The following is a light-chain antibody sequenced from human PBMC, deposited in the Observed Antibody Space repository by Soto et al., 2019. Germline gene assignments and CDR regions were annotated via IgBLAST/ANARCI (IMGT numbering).Light chain of an antibody. V-gene: IGLV1-51*01. CDR3: ASFRSGTILV. CDR1: SSNIGNNF. Sequence: QSVLTQPPSVSAAPGQKVTISCSGTSSNIGNNFVSWYQHFPGKAPRLLIYEVNNRPSGVSRRFSGSKAGNTASLTISGLLDDDEADYFCASFRSGTILVFGSGTKLTVL. J-gene: IGLJ1*01. CDR2: EVN.